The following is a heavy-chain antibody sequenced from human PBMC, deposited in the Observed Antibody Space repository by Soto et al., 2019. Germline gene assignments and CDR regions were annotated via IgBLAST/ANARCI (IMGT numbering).Heavy chain of an antibody. D-gene: IGHD2-2*01. CDR1: GDSMTSGDYS. CDR3: ARGDYQYSIDY. CDR2: IYRTGNT. V-gene: IGHV4-30-2*01. Sequence: SETLSLTCTVSGDSMTSGDYSWGWIRQPPGKGLEWLGYIYRTGNTHYSPSLKSRVSISQDRSKNQFSLELTSVTAADTAVYYCARGDYQYSIDYWGQGTLVTVSS. J-gene: IGHJ4*02.